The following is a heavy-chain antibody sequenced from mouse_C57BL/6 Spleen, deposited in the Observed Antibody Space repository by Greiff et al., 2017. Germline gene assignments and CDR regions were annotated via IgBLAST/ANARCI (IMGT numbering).Heavy chain of an antibody. CDR3: ARYYDYDAGYYFDY. J-gene: IGHJ2*01. Sequence: QVQLKESGPGLVQPSQSLSITCTVSGFSLTSYGVHWVRQSPGKGLEWLGVIWSGGSTDYNAAFISRLSISKDNSKSQVFFKMNSLQADDTAIYYCARYYDYDAGYYFDYWGQGTTLTVSS. CDR1: GFSLTSYG. CDR2: IWSGGST. V-gene: IGHV2-2*01. D-gene: IGHD2-4*01.